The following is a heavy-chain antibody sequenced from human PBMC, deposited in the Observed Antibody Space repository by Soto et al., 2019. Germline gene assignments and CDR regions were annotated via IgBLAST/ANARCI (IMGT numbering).Heavy chain of an antibody. CDR3: ARGDFYDSSGPFSDAFDI. D-gene: IGHD3-22*01. V-gene: IGHV3-7*04. CDR2: IKPDGGEK. Sequence: EVQLVESGGGLVQPGGSLRLSCAASGFTFSTYWMSWVRQAPGKELQWVANIKPDGGEKWYVDSVRGRFTISRDNVKNSLYLQMNNVRAEDTAVSYCARGDFYDSSGPFSDAFDIWGQETMVTVSS. CDR1: GFTFSTYW. J-gene: IGHJ3*02.